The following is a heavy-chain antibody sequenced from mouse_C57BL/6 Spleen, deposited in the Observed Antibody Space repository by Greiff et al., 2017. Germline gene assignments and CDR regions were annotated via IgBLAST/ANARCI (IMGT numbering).Heavy chain of an antibody. J-gene: IGHJ3*01. CDR1: GFNIKDDY. V-gene: IGHV14-4*01. CDR2: IDPENGDT. Sequence: EVQLQESGAELVRPGASVKLSCTASGFNIKDDYMHWVKQRPEQGLEWIGWIDPENGDTEYASKFQGKATIPADTSSNTAYLQLSSLTSEDTAVYYCTRTAQATWFAYWGQGTLVTVSA. CDR3: TRTAQATWFAY. D-gene: IGHD3-2*02.